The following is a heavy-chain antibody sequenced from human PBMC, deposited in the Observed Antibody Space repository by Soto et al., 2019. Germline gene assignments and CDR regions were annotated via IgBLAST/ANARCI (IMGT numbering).Heavy chain of an antibody. V-gene: IGHV1-46*02. CDR1: TYTYNTHY. D-gene: IGHD6-6*01. CDR2: INPSVGST. J-gene: IGHJ4*02. Sequence: GASVKVSFKSSTYTYNTHYIHWVRQAPGQGLEWVGVINPSVGSTNYAQKFQGRVTMTRDTSTTTFYMEVTSLTSEDTAVYYCVGGSASGVDHWGQGTLVTVSS. CDR3: VGGSASGVDH.